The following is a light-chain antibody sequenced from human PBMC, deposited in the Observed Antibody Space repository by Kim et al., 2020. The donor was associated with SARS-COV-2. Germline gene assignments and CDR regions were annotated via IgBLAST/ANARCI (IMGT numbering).Light chain of an antibody. CDR2: DAS. V-gene: IGKV3-20*01. J-gene: IGKJ1*01. CDR1: QSVGMNY. Sequence: EIVLTQSPGTLSLSPGERATLSCRASQSVGMNYLAWYQQQPGQAPKLLIYDASRRATGIPDRFSGSGFGTDYTLTITRLEPEDFAVYYCHQYAYSPLAFGLGTKVDIK. CDR3: HQYAYSPLA.